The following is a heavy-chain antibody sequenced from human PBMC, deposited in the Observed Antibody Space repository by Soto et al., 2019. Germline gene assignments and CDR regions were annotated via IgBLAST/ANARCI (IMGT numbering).Heavy chain of an antibody. CDR2: VYYTGTT. J-gene: IGHJ5*02. V-gene: IGHV4-59*08. CDR3: ARLGGYYQSLAT. Sequence: QVQLQESGPGLVKPSETLSLTCTVSGGSIDSYYWTWIRQPPGKGLEWIGYVYYTGTTTYSPSLQSRVXXXVXXSMNQISLKLSSVTAADTAFYYCARLGGYYQSLATWGQGTLVTVSS. D-gene: IGHD3-22*01. CDR1: GGSIDSYY.